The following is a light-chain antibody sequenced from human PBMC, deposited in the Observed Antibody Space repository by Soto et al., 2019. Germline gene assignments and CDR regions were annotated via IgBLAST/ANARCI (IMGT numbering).Light chain of an antibody. V-gene: IGKV3-11*01. Sequence: ENVLTQSPATLSLSPGERATHSCRASQSVSNYLAWYQQKPGQAPRLLIYDTTNRATGIPARFSGSGSGTDFTLTISGLEPEDFAVYYCQQRGSWPQYTFGGGTKVEIK. CDR3: QQRGSWPQYT. CDR2: DTT. J-gene: IGKJ4*01. CDR1: QSVSNY.